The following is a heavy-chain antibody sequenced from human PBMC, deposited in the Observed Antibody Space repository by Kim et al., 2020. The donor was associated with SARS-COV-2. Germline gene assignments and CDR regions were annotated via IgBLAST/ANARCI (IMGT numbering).Heavy chain of an antibody. CDR1: GGSISSGDYY. J-gene: IGHJ3*02. CDR3: ARERGYYGSGSYYNRAFDI. D-gene: IGHD3-10*01. Sequence: SETLSLTCTVSGGSISSGDYYWSWIRQPPGKGLEWIGYIYYSGSTYYNPSLKSRVTISVDTSKNQFSLKLSSVTAADTAVYYCARERGYYGSGSYYNRAFDIGGQGTMVTVSS. V-gene: IGHV4-30-4*01. CDR2: IYYSGST.